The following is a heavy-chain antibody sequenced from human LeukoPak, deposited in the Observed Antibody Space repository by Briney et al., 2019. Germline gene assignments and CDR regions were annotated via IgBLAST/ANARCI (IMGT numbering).Heavy chain of an antibody. CDR3: ARAVTSSSSWYKWVNWFDP. CDR2: VYYSGNT. CDR1: GGSISSSNYY. D-gene: IGHD6-13*01. J-gene: IGHJ5*02. V-gene: IGHV4-39*07. Sequence: SETLSLTCTVSGGSISSSNYYWGWIRQPPGKGLECIGSVYYSGNTYYNPSLKSRVTISLKLSSVTAADTAVYYCARAVTSSSSWYKWVNWFDPWGQGTLVTVSS.